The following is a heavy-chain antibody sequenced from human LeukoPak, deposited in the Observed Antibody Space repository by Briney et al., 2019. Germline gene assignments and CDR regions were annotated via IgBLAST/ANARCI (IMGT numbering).Heavy chain of an antibody. CDR3: AREGRIDTYYFDY. CDR1: GFTFSGYW. D-gene: IGHD1-26*01. J-gene: IGHJ4*02. V-gene: IGHV3-7*01. Sequence: GGSLRLSCAASGFTFSGYWMSWVRQAPGKGLEWVANIKQGGSEKNYVDSVKGRFTISRDNAKSSLYLQVNILRAEDTAVYYCAREGRIDTYYFDYWGQGTLVTVSS. CDR2: IKQGGSEK.